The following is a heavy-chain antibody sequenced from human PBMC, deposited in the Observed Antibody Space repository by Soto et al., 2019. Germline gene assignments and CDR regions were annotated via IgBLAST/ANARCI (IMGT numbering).Heavy chain of an antibody. Sequence: SETLSLTCTVSGGSMSSYYWTRIRQPAGKGLEWIGRVYSSGGTHYNPSLKSRVTISLDTSKNQFSLRLLSVADADTAVYYCARGQRFSDWFDPWGQGTLVTVSS. V-gene: IGHV4-4*07. CDR2: VYSSGGT. J-gene: IGHJ5*02. CDR1: GGSMSSYY. D-gene: IGHD3-3*01. CDR3: ARGQRFSDWFDP.